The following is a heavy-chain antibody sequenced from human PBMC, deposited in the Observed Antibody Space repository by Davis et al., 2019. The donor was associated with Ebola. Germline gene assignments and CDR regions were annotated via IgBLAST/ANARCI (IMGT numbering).Heavy chain of an antibody. Sequence: GESLKISCAASGFTFSSYGMHWVRQAPGKGLEWVAFIRYDGSNKYYADSVKGRFTISRDNSKNTLYLQMNSLRAEDTAVYYCAKGDYIVPGVDYWGQGTLVTVSS. J-gene: IGHJ4*02. V-gene: IGHV3-30*02. CDR2: IRYDGSNK. CDR1: GFTFSSYG. D-gene: IGHD2-8*01. CDR3: AKGDYIVPGVDY.